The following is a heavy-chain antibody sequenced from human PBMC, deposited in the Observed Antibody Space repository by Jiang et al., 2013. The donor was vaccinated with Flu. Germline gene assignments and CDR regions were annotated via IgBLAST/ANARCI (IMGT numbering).Heavy chain of an antibody. CDR2: IYYSGSI. D-gene: IGHD2-2*01. J-gene: IGHJ5*02. CDR3: ARHPSRFFTLFDP. V-gene: IGHV4-39*01. Sequence: GPGLVKPSETLSLTCTVSGGSITSGSYYWGWIRQPPGKGLEWIGSIYYSGSIYYNPSLKSRVTISVDTSKNQFSLKLNSVTAADTAVYYCARHPSRFFTLFDPWGQGTLVTVSS. CDR1: GGSITSGSYY.